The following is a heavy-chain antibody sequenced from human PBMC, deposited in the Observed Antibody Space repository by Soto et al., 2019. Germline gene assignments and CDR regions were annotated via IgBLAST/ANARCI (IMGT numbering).Heavy chain of an antibody. CDR2: INAGYGNT. D-gene: IGHD7-27*01. J-gene: IGHJ4*02. CDR3: ARDTGDGTFDF. CDR1: GYTFSSYA. Sequence: ASVKVSCKASGYTFSSYAMHWVRQAPGQRLEWMGWINAGYGNTKSSQKFQDRVTVSRDTSASTAYMELTSPRSEDTAVYYCARDTGDGTFDFWGQGTLVTVSS. V-gene: IGHV1-3*01.